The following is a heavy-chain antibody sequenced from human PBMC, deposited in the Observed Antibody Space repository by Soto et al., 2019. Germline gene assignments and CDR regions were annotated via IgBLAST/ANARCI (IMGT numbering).Heavy chain of an antibody. J-gene: IGHJ2*01. CDR3: ARKSYNESNVGYFDL. CDR2: MYHTGIT. V-gene: IGHV4-4*02. Sequence: QVQLQESGPGLVKPSGTLSLTCAVSRGSISSSNWCSWVRQSPGKGLEWIGAMYHTGITNYSPSLKSRVTMSVDKSKNQFSLKLSSVTAADTAVYYCARKSYNESNVGYFDLWGRGTLVSVSS. CDR1: RGSISSSNW. D-gene: IGHD1-1*01.